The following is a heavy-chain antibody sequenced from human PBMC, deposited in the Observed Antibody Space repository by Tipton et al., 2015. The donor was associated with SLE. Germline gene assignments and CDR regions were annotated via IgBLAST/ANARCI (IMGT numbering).Heavy chain of an antibody. J-gene: IGHJ4*02. Sequence: TLSLTCTVSGGSISSSSYYWGWIRQPPGKGLEWIGEINHSGSTNYNPSLKSRVTISVDTSKNQFSLKLSSVTAADTAVYYCARGRGVAAIFDYWGQGTLVTVSS. V-gene: IGHV4-39*07. CDR1: GGSISSSSYY. D-gene: IGHD6-19*01. CDR2: INHSGST. CDR3: ARGRGVAAIFDY.